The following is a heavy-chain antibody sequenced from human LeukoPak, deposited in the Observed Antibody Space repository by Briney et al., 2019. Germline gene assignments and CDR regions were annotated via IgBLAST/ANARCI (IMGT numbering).Heavy chain of an antibody. D-gene: IGHD1-1*01. CDR1: GYTFTDYY. V-gene: IGHV1-2*02. J-gene: IGHJ4*02. Sequence: ASVQVSCKTSGYTFTDYYIHWVRQAPGQALEWMGWINPNTGASKYREKFQGRIAMTRDTSISTVYMQLTGLRSDDTALYYCLRGGTFDYWGQGILVTVS. CDR2: INPNTGAS. CDR3: LRGGTFDY.